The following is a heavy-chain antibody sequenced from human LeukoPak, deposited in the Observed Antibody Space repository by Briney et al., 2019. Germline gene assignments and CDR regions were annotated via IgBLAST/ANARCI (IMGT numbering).Heavy chain of an antibody. CDR3: AIGTMTRVTSSEY. Sequence: GGSLRLTCAASGFTFSSYGMSRVAQAPGKWLEWVANIKQDGSEKYYVDSVKGRFTISRNNAKNSLYLQMNSLRAEDTAVYYCAIGTMTRVTSSEY. V-gene: IGHV3-7*01. D-gene: IGHD4-17*01. J-gene: IGHJ1*01. CDR1: GFTFSSYG. CDR2: IKQDGSEK.